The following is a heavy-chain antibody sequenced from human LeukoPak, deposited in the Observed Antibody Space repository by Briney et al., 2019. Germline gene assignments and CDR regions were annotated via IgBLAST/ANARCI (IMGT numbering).Heavy chain of an antibody. Sequence: GGSLRLSCAASGFTFSSYSVNWVRQAPGKGLEWVSYISSSSSTIYYADSVKGRFTISRDNAKNSLYLQMNSLRAEDTAVYYCARDLGYCSGGSCQDYWGQGTLVTVSS. CDR2: ISSSSSTI. J-gene: IGHJ4*02. D-gene: IGHD2-15*01. CDR1: GFTFSSYS. CDR3: ARDLGYCSGGSCQDY. V-gene: IGHV3-48*04.